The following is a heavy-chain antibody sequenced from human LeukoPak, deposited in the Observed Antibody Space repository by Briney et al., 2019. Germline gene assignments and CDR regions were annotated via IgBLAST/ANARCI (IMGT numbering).Heavy chain of an antibody. CDR2: ISYDGSYK. Sequence: GRSLRLSCAASGFTFSSYAMHWVRQAPGKGLEWVAVISYDGSYKYYADSVKGRFTISRDNSKNTLYLQMNSLRVEDTAVYYCARDFDDYVWGSYRPLDYWGQGTLVTVSS. J-gene: IGHJ4*02. CDR1: GFTFSSYA. D-gene: IGHD3-16*02. V-gene: IGHV3-30-3*01. CDR3: ARDFDDYVWGSYRPLDY.